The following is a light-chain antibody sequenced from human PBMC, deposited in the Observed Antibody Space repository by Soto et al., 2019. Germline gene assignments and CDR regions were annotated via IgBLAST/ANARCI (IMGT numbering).Light chain of an antibody. J-gene: IGKJ4*01. CDR3: QQHGDSLT. CDR2: GAS. CDR1: QRVSSHY. V-gene: IGKV3-20*01. Sequence: ENVLTQSPGTLSLSPGERAPLSCRARQRVSSHYLGWYQQKPGQAPRLLMDGASSRATGIPDRFSGSGSGTDFTLTISRLEPEDFAVYYCQQHGDSLTFGGGTKVEIK.